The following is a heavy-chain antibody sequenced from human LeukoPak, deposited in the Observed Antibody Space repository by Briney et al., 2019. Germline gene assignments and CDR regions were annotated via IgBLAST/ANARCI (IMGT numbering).Heavy chain of an antibody. CDR1: GYIFTHYW. D-gene: IGHD2-21*02. Sequence: GESLKISCQASGYIFTHYWIAWVRQMSGKGLEWMGTVYPGNSDTRYSPSFRGQVTMSADESINTAYLQWSSLKASDTAMYYCAREVTGSAFDYWGQGTLVTVSS. V-gene: IGHV5-51*01. CDR3: AREVTGSAFDY. J-gene: IGHJ4*02. CDR2: VYPGNSDT.